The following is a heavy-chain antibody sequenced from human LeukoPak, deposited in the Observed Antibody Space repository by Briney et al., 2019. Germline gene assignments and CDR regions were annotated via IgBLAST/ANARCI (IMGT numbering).Heavy chain of an antibody. D-gene: IGHD6-13*01. Sequence: GSLRLSCAASGFTFRSYWMSWVRQAPGKGLEWVANIKQDGSEKYYVDSVKGRFTISRDNAKNSLYLQMNSLRAEDTAVYYCARGQQLVPYNWFDPWGQGTLVTVSS. CDR3: ARGQQLVPYNWFDP. CDR1: GFTFRSYW. CDR2: IKQDGSEK. J-gene: IGHJ5*02. V-gene: IGHV3-7*04.